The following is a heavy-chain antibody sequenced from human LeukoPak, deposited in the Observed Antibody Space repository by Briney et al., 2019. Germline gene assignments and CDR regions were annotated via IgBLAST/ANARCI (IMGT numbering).Heavy chain of an antibody. CDR3: ARQTGSGLFILP. D-gene: IGHD3/OR15-3a*01. J-gene: IGHJ4*02. CDR2: IYHSGST. CDR1: GGSFSGYY. Sequence: SETLSLTCAVYGGSFSGYYWSWIRQPPGKGLEWIGSIYHSGSTYYNPSLKSRVTMSVDTSKNQFSLKLTSVTAADTAVYYCARQTGSGLFILPGGQGTLVTVSS. V-gene: IGHV4-34*01.